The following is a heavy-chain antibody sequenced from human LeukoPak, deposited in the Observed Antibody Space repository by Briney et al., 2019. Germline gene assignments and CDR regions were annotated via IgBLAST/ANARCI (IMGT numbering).Heavy chain of an antibody. CDR1: GFTLSTYT. D-gene: IGHD4-23*01. V-gene: IGHV3-21*01. Sequence: GGSLRLSCAASGFTLSTYTMNWVRQAPGKGLEWVSSISSSSSYIYYADSVKGRFTISRDDAKNSLSLQMNSLRAEDTAVYYCANLLRWEPYWGQGTLVTVSS. CDR2: ISSSSSYI. CDR3: ANLLRWEPY. J-gene: IGHJ4*02.